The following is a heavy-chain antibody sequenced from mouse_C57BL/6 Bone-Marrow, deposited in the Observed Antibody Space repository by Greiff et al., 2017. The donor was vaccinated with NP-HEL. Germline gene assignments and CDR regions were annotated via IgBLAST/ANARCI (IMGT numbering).Heavy chain of an antibody. D-gene: IGHD1-1*01. Sequence: QVQLQQPGAELVKPGASVKLSCKASGYTFTSYWMHWVKQRPGQGLEWIGMIHPNSGSTNYNEKFKSKATLTVDKSSSTAYMQLSSLTSEDSAVYYCARYGYYYGYYFDYWGQGTTLTVSS. CDR2: IHPNSGST. V-gene: IGHV1-64*01. CDR3: ARYGYYYGYYFDY. J-gene: IGHJ2*01. CDR1: GYTFTSYW.